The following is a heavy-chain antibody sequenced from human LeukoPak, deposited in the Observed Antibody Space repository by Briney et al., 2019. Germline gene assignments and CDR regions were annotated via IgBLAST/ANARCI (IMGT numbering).Heavy chain of an antibody. CDR3: TRSGFGGGVHFDY. V-gene: IGHV1-8*01. D-gene: IGHD3-16*01. J-gene: IGHJ4*02. Sequence: WASVKVSCKASGYTFTNYDINWVRQAAGQGLEWMGWINPNSGDTDYVEKFQSRVTMTRDTSMNTAYMELSSMRSDDPAVYYCTRSGFGGGVHFDYWGQGTPVTVSS. CDR2: INPNSGDT. CDR1: GYTFTNYD.